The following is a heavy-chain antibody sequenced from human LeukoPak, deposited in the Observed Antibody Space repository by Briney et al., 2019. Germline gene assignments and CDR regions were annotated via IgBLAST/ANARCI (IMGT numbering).Heavy chain of an antibody. V-gene: IGHV3-48*01. J-gene: IGHJ4*02. CDR2: ISSSSSETV. Sequence: GGSLRLSCAASGFHFNFHSMNWVRQAPGKGLEWISYISSSSSETVFYADSVKGRFTISRDNSKNTLYLQMNSLRAEDTAVYYCARDRRQWLVQGIIDYWGQGTLVTVSS. CDR1: GFHFNFHS. D-gene: IGHD6-19*01. CDR3: ARDRRQWLVQGIIDY.